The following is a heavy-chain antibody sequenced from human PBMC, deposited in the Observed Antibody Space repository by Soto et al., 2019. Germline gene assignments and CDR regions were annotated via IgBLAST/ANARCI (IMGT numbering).Heavy chain of an antibody. V-gene: IGHV1-3*01. CDR1: GYSFTHYA. CDR2: INAANGNT. CDR3: AREVGYGDFRD. J-gene: IGHJ4*02. Sequence: QVQLVQSGAEVKKPGASVRVSCEASGYSFTHYAIHWVRQAPGQGLEWMGWINAANGNTKYSQKFQGRVTISRDTSATTAHMELSGLRSEDTGVYYCAREVGYGDFRDWGQGTLVTVAS. D-gene: IGHD4-17*01.